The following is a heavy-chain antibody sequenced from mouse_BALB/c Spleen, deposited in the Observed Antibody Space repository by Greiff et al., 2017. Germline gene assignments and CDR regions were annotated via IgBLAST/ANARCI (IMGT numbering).Heavy chain of an antibody. Sequence: QVQLQQSGAELVRPGSSVKISCKASGYAFSSYWMNWVKQRPGPGLEWIGQIYPGDGDTNYNGKFKGKATLTADKSSSTAYMQLSSLTSEDSAVYFCARGDYGEAMDYWGQGTSVTVSS. J-gene: IGHJ4*01. D-gene: IGHD1-1*01. CDR2: IYPGDGDT. CDR1: GYAFSSYW. CDR3: ARGDYGEAMDY. V-gene: IGHV1-80*01.